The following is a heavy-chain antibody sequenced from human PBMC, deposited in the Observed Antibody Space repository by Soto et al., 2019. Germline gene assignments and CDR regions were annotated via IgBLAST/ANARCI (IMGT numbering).Heavy chain of an antibody. Sequence: SLRLSCAASGFSFDVYAMHLVRQVPGKGLEWITGISWNSGTIGYADSVKGRFTISRDNAKNSLYLQMNSLRAEDTALYYCARGVWSRASGPPDSWGQGTLVTVSS. V-gene: IGHV3-9*01. CDR1: GFSFDVYA. CDR2: ISWNSGTI. D-gene: IGHD6-19*01. J-gene: IGHJ4*02. CDR3: ARGVWSRASGPPDS.